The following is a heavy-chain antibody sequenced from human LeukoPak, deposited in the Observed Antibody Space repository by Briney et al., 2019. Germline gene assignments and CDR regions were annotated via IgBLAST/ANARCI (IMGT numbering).Heavy chain of an antibody. D-gene: IGHD6-13*01. V-gene: IGHV1-8*01. J-gene: IGHJ4*02. CDR2: MNPNSGNT. CDR1: GYTFTSYD. CDR3: ARGGHRGSIAAD. Sequence: ASVKVSCKASGYTFTSYDINWVREAIGQGLEWMGWMNPNSGNTGYAQKLQGGGTITRDTSLSTAYMELSSLRSEDTAVYYCARGGHRGSIAADWGQRTLVTVCS.